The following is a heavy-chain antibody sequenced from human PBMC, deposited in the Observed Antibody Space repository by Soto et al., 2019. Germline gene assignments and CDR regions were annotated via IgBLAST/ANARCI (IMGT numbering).Heavy chain of an antibody. CDR2: ISGSGGST. J-gene: IGHJ5*02. V-gene: IGHV3-23*01. D-gene: IGHD3-10*01. CDR1: GFTFSSYA. Sequence: PGGSLRLSCAASGFTFSSYAMSWVRQAPGKGLEWVSAISGSGGSTYYADSVKGRFTISRDNSKNTLYLQMNSLRAEDTAAYYCAKDSFGMVRRFDTWGQGTLVTVSS. CDR3: AKDSFGMVRRFDT.